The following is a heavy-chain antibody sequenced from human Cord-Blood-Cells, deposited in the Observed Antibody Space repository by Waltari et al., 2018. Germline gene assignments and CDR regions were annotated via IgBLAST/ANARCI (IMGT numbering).Heavy chain of an antibody. CDR3: ARQGLDYYGSGSYYNPYYFDY. D-gene: IGHD3-10*01. CDR1: GGSFSGYY. CDR2: INHSGST. V-gene: IGHV4-34*01. J-gene: IGHJ4*02. Sequence: QVQLQQWGAGLLKPSETLSLTCAVYGGSFSGYYWSWIRQPPGKGLEWIGEINHSGSTNYNPSLKSRVTISVDTSKNQFSLKLSSVTAADTAVYYCARQGLDYYGSGSYYNPYYFDYWGQGTLVTVSS.